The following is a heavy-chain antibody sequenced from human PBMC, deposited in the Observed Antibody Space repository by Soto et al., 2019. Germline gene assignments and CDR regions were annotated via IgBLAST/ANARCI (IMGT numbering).Heavy chain of an antibody. CDR2: IYYSGST. Sequence: QVQLQESGPGLVKPSETLSLTCTVSGGSISSYYWSWIRQPPGKGLEWIGYIYYSGSTNYNPSLKSRVTISVATSKTQLPLKLSSVTAADTAVYYCARRYGYYFDYWGQGTLVTVSS. CDR1: GGSISSYY. J-gene: IGHJ4*02. CDR3: ARRYGYYFDY. D-gene: IGHD4-17*01. V-gene: IGHV4-59*08.